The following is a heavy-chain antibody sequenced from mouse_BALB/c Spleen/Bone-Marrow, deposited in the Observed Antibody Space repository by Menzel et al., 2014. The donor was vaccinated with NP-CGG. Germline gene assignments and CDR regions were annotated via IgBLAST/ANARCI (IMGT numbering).Heavy chain of an antibody. J-gene: IGHJ3*01. CDR1: GFTFSDYF. D-gene: IGHD2-14*01. V-gene: IGHV5-4*02. CDR2: ISDGGNYT. CDR3: ARDGDYRYAWFAF. Sequence: EVMLVESGGALVKPGGSLKLSCAASGFTFSDYFMYWVRQTPEKRLEWVATISDGGNYTCYPDSVKGRLTISRDNTKNNLHLQMNSLKSEDTAKYFCARDGDYRYAWFAFWGQGTLVTVSA.